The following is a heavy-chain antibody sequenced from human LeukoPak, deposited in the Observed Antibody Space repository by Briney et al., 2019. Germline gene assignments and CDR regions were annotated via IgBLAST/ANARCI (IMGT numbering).Heavy chain of an antibody. J-gene: IGHJ4*02. V-gene: IGHV4-59*08. CDR1: GGSISNKY. CDR3: ARVKMTYYYGSGSPYYFDY. D-gene: IGHD3-10*01. CDR2: IYYSGST. Sequence: PSETLSLTCTVSGGSISNKYCSWIRQPPGKGLEWIGSIYYSGSTYYNPSLKSRVTISVDTSKNQFSLKLSSVTAADTAVYYCARVKMTYYYGSGSPYYFDYWGQGTLVTVSS.